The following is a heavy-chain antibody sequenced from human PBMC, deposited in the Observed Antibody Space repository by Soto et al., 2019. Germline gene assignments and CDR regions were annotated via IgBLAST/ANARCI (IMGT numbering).Heavy chain of an antibody. CDR1: GASISSDGDY. J-gene: IGHJ4*02. Sequence: VQLQESGPRLVKPSQTLSLTCTVSGASISSDGDYWSWIRQHPGKGLEWIGYIFYSGTIYYNPSLKSRVTISVDSSKKQFSLKLTSVTAADTAVYYCTREGRINKSDLDYWGQGTLVTVSS. V-gene: IGHV4-31*03. CDR3: TREGRINKSDLDY. CDR2: IFYSGTI.